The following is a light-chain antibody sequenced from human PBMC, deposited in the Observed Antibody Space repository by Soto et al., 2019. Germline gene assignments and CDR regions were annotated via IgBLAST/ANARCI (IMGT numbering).Light chain of an antibody. CDR1: SSDVGGYNY. CDR2: NVS. J-gene: IGLJ1*01. CDR3: TSYTNRYTYV. Sequence: QSVLTQPASVSGSPGQSITISCTGTSSDVGGYNYVAWYQQHPGKAPKLLIYNVSNRPSGVSNRFSGSKSGNKASLTISGLQAENEADYYCTSYTNRYTYVFGTGTKVTVL. V-gene: IGLV2-14*01.